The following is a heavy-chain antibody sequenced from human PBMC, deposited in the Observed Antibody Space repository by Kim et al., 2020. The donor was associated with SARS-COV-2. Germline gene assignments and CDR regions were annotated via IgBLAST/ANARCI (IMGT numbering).Heavy chain of an antibody. D-gene: IGHD3-10*01. CDR1: GFTFSSYG. CDR3: ASLKRGLLWFGELNSYF. Sequence: GGSLRLSCAASGFTFSSYGMHWVRQAPGKGLEWVAVISYDGSNKYYADSVKGRFTISRDNSKNTLYLQMNSLRAEDTAVYYCASLKRGLLWFGELNSYF. CDR2: ISYDGSNK. J-gene: IGHJ4*03. V-gene: IGHV3-33*05.